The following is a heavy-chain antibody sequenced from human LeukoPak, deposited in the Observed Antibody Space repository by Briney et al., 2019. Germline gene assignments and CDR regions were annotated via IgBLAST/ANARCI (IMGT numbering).Heavy chain of an antibody. D-gene: IGHD5-24*01. CDR3: ARDRRDGYKFDWFDP. CDR2: IYYSGST. J-gene: IGHJ5*02. V-gene: IGHV4-59*01. Sequence: KPSETLSLTCTVSGGSIRSYYWSWIRQPPGKGLEWIGYIYYSGSTNYNPSLKSRVTISVDTSKNQFSLKLSSVTAADTAVYYCARDRRDGYKFDWFDPWGQGTLVTVSS. CDR1: GGSIRSYY.